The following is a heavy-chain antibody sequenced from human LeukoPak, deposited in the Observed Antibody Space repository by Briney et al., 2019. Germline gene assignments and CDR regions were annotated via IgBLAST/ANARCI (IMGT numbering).Heavy chain of an antibody. J-gene: IGHJ3*02. V-gene: IGHV1-2*02. D-gene: IGHD3-10*01. CDR2: ISPNTDRT. CDR3: AGDPLSKMVRGANDAFDI. Sequence: ASVKVSCKASGYTFTDYYIYWVRQSPGQGLEWMGWISPNTDRTDYAHSFQGRVTMTRDTSISTAYMELSRLRSDDTAVYYCAGDPLSKMVRGANDAFDIWGQGTMVTVSS. CDR1: GYTFTDYY.